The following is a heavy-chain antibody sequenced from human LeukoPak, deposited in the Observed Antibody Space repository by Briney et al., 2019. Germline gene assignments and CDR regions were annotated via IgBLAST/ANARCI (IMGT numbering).Heavy chain of an antibody. CDR3: ARDMHYYDSRAQNFSDY. Sequence: PSETLSLPCAVYGGSFSGYYWSWIRQPPGKGLEWIGEINHSGSTNYNPSLKSRVTISVDTSKNQFSLKLSSVTAADTAVYYCARDMHYYDSRAQNFSDYWGQGTLVTVSS. V-gene: IGHV4-34*01. D-gene: IGHD3-22*01. J-gene: IGHJ4*02. CDR2: INHSGST. CDR1: GGSFSGYY.